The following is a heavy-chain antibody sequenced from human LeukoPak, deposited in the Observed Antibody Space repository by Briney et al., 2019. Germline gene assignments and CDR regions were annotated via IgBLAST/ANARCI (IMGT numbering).Heavy chain of an antibody. CDR2: INAGNGNT. CDR3: AREDGYYYDSSGYLGSGAFDI. J-gene: IGHJ3*02. V-gene: IGHV1-3*01. Sequence: ASVKVSCKASGYTFTSYAMHWVRQAPGQRLEWMGWINAGNGNTKYSQKFQGRVAITRDTSASTAYMELSSLRSEDTAVYYCAREDGYYYDSSGYLGSGAFDIWGQGTMVTVSS. CDR1: GYTFTSYA. D-gene: IGHD3-22*01.